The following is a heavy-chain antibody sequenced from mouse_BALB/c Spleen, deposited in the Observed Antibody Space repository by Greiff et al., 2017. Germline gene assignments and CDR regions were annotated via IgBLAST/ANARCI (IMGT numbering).Heavy chain of an antibody. J-gene: IGHJ4*01. CDR2: IWSDGST. CDR1: GFSLTSYG. D-gene: IGHD3-1*01. CDR3: ARQRGVGLLGYAMDY. V-gene: IGHV2-6-2*01. Sequence: QVQLQQSGPDLVAPSQSLSITCTVSGFSLTSYGVHWVRQPPGKGLEWLVVIWSDGSTTYNSALKSRLSISKDNSKSQVFLKMNSLQTDDTAMYYCARQRGVGLLGYAMDYWGQGTSVTVSA.